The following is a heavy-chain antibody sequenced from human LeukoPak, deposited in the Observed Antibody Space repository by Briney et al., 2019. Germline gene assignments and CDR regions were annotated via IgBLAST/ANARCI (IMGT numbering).Heavy chain of an antibody. CDR2: ISYDGSDK. J-gene: IGHJ4*02. CDR1: GFTFSSYA. Sequence: GRSLRLSCAASGFTFSSYAMHWVRQAPGKGLEWVAVISYDGSDKYYADSVKGRFTISRDNSKNTLYLQMNSLRAEDTAVYYCARADMVRGVSPYFDYWGQGTLVTVSS. D-gene: IGHD3-10*01. V-gene: IGHV3-30-3*01. CDR3: ARADMVRGVSPYFDY.